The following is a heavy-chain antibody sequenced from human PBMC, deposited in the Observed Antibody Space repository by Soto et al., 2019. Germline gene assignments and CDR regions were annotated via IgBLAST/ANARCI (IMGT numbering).Heavy chain of an antibody. V-gene: IGHV4-4*02. J-gene: IGHJ3*01. CDR3: ARDSASSGVFT. CDR1: GGSISSSNW. Sequence: QVQLQESGPGLVKPSGTLSLTSAVSGGSISSSNWWTWVRQPPGKGLEWVGEISRSGTTNYKPSLKSRVSISVDKSKNQFYLNLDSVTAADTAMYYCARDSASSGVFTWGQGTMVTVSS. CDR2: ISRSGTT. D-gene: IGHD6-19*01.